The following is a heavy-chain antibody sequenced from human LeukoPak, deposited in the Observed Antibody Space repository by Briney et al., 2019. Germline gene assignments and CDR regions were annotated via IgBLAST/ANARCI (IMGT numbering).Heavy chain of an antibody. D-gene: IGHD3-3*01. V-gene: IGHV3-15*01. CDR2: IKSKTDGGTT. J-gene: IGHJ4*02. Sequence: GGSLRLSCAASGFTFSNAWMSWVRQAPGKGLEWVGRIKSKTDGGTTDYAAPVKGRLTISRDDSKNTLYLQMNSLKTEDTAVYYCTTVNDEKNRFWSGYSPVYFDYWGQGTLVTVSS. CDR1: GFTFSNAW. CDR3: TTVNDEKNRFWSGYSPVYFDY.